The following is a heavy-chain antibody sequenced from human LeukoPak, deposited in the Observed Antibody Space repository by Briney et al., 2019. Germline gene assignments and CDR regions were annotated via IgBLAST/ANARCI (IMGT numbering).Heavy chain of an antibody. D-gene: IGHD4-17*01. CDR2: IYYSGST. CDR3: ARNHYGHPLDY. V-gene: IGHV4-59*01. J-gene: IGHJ4*02. Sequence: PSETLSLTCTVSGGSISSYFWSWIRQPPGKGLEWIGYIYYSGSTNYNPSLKSRVTISVDASKNQFSLKLTSVTAADTAVYYCARNHYGHPLDYWGQGTLVTVSS. CDR1: GGSISSYF.